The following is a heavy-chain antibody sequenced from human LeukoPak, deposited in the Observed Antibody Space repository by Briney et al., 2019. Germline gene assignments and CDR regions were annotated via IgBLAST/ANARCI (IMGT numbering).Heavy chain of an antibody. J-gene: IGHJ4*02. CDR3: ARPYYYDTSGYYYDY. D-gene: IGHD3-22*01. CDR1: GYSFTNYW. CDR2: IYPGDSDT. Sequence: GESLKISCKASGYSFTNYWIGWVRQMLGKGLEWMGIIYPGDSDTRYSPSFQGQVTISVDKSISTASLQWSSLKASDTAMYYCARPYYYDTSGYYYDYWGQGTLVTVSS. V-gene: IGHV5-51*01.